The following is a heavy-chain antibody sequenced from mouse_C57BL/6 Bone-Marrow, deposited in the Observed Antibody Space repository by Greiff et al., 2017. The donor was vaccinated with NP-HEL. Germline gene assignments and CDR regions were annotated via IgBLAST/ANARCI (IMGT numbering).Heavy chain of an antibody. CDR3: VRQRSRYDGYYVEYFDY. D-gene: IGHD2-3*01. CDR2: IRSKSNNYAT. Sequence: EVKLVESGGGLVQPKGSLKLSCAASGFSFNTYAMNWVRQAPGKGLEWVARIRSKSNNYATYYADSVKDRFTISRDDSESMLYLQMNNLKTEDTAMYYCVRQRSRYDGYYVEYFDYWGQGTTLTVSS. CDR1: GFSFNTYA. V-gene: IGHV10-1*01. J-gene: IGHJ2*01.